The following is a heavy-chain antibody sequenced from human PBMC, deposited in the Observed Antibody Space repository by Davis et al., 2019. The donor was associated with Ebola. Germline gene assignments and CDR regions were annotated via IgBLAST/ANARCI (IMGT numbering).Heavy chain of an antibody. CDR3: ARGGYYDFWSGHLYGMDV. CDR1: GYTFTGYY. V-gene: IGHV1-2*04. CDR2: INPNSGGT. Sequence: AASVKVSCKASGYTFTGYYMHWVRQAPGQGLEWMGWINPNSGGTNYAQKFQGWVTMTRDTSISTAYMELSRLRSDDTAVYYCARGGYYDFWSGHLYGMDVWGQGTTVTVSS. D-gene: IGHD3-3*01. J-gene: IGHJ6*02.